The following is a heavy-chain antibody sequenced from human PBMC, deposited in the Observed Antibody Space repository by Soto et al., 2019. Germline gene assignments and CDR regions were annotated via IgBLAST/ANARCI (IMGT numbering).Heavy chain of an antibody. D-gene: IGHD6-6*01. CDR2: IYSGGST. Sequence: GGSLRLCCAACGFTVSSNYMSWVRQAPGKGLEWVSVIYSGGSTYCADSVKGRFTISRDNSKNTLYLQMNSLRAEDTAVYYCARPSIADIYYYYGMDVWGQGTTVTVSS. CDR3: ARPSIADIYYYYGMDV. V-gene: IGHV3-53*01. J-gene: IGHJ6*02. CDR1: GFTVSSNY.